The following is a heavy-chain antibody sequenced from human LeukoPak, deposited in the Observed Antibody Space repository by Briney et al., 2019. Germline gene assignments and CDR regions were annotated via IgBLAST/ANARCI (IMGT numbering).Heavy chain of an antibody. CDR3: ARYCSGGNCYNWFDP. D-gene: IGHD2-15*01. J-gene: IGHJ5*02. CDR1: GGSIGSHY. Sequence: PSESLTLTCTVSGGSIGSHYWSWIRQSPGKGLEWIGFMYNSGSTKYNASLQSRVTISVDTSKNQFSLKLSSVTAADTAVYYCARYCSGGNCYNWFDPWGQGTLVTVSS. CDR2: MYNSGST. V-gene: IGHV4-59*11.